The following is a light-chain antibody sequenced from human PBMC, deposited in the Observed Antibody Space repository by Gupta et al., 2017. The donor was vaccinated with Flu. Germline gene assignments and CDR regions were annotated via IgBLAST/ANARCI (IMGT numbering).Light chain of an antibody. Sequence: PCSLSASVGDRVTITCRASQSISSYLNWYQQKPGKAPKLLIYAASSLQSGVPSRFSGSGSGTDFTLTISSLQPEDFATYYCQQSYRTPYTFGQGTKLEIK. V-gene: IGKV1-39*01. CDR1: QSISSY. CDR3: QQSYRTPYT. J-gene: IGKJ2*01. CDR2: AAS.